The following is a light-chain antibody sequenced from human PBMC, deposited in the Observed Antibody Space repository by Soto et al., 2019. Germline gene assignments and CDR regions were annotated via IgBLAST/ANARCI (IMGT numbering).Light chain of an antibody. V-gene: IGLV2-23*01. CDR1: SSAVGTYNL. CDR3: CSYAGGGTFV. CDR2: EAY. J-gene: IGLJ1*01. Sequence: QSALTQHASVSVPPGQSITISCTGTSSAVGTYNLVSWYQQKPGQAPKLMIYEAYRRPSGASDRFSGSMAGNTASLTISGLHAGDEADYYCCSYAGGGTFVFGTGTKLTVL.